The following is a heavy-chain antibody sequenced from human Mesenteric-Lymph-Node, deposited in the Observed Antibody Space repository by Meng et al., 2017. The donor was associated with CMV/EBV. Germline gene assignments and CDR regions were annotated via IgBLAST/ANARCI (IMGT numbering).Heavy chain of an antibody. CDR2: INHNGRK. Sequence: YVGPVSDLNKGLIRERHGKRVERSGEINHNGRKNWNPSLKSRVTISVDKSKSQISLKLSSVTAADTAVYYCARGPVRGSSGSGYFQHWGQGTLVTVSS. J-gene: IGHJ1*01. D-gene: IGHD3-22*01. V-gene: IGHV4-34*01. CDR3: ARGPVRGSSGSGYFQH. CDR1: VGPVSDLN.